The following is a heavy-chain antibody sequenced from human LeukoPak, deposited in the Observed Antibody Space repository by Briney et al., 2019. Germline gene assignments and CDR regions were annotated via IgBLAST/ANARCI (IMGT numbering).Heavy chain of an antibody. V-gene: IGHV3-7*03. CDR3: AKDYYDSSGRWFDP. CDR2: IKQDGSEK. CDR1: GFTFSTYW. Sequence: PGGSLRLSCAASGFTFSTYWMSWVRQAPGKGLEWVANIKQDGSEKYYVDSVKGRFTISRDNAKNSLYLQMNSLRAEDTAVYYCAKDYYDSSGRWFDPWGQGTLVTVSS. J-gene: IGHJ5*02. D-gene: IGHD3-22*01.